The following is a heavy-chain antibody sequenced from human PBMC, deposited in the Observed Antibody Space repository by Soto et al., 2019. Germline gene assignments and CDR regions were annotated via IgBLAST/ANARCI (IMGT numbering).Heavy chain of an antibody. D-gene: IGHD3-22*01. CDR1: GYTLTELS. CDR3: ATWAYDSSGYYSPFDY. CDR2: FDPEDGET. J-gene: IGHJ4*02. V-gene: IGHV1-24*01. Sequence: ASVKVSCKVSGYTLTELSMHWVRQAPGKGLEWMGGFDPEDGETIYAQKFQGRVTMTEDTSTDTAYMELSSLRSEDTAVYYCATWAYDSSGYYSPFDYWGQGTLVTVPQ.